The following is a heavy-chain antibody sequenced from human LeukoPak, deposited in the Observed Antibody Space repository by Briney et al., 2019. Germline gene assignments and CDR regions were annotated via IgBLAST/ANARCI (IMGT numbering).Heavy chain of an antibody. V-gene: IGHV3-74*01. J-gene: IGHJ3*02. D-gene: IGHD4-17*01. Sequence: GGSLRLSCAASGFXFRSYWIHWVRQAPGKGLVWVSRINSDGSSTSYADSVKGRFTVSRDNAKNTLYLQMNSLRAEDTAVYYCARHLSGDDIWGQGTMVTVSS. CDR1: GFXFRSYW. CDR2: INSDGSST. CDR3: ARHLSGDDI.